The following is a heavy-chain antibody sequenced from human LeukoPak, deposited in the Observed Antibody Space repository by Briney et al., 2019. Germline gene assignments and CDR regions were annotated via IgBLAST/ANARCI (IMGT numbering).Heavy chain of an antibody. Sequence: SETLSLTCTVSGGSISSYYWSWIRQPPGKGLEWVGYIYYSGSTNYNPSLKSRVTISVDTSKNQFSLKLSSVTAADTAVYYCARKAAGGGCSLGGSCFSTYGMDVWGQGTTVTVSS. CDR2: IYYSGST. CDR1: GGSISSYY. V-gene: IGHV4-59*01. D-gene: IGHD2-15*01. CDR3: ARKAAGGGCSLGGSCFSTYGMDV. J-gene: IGHJ6*02.